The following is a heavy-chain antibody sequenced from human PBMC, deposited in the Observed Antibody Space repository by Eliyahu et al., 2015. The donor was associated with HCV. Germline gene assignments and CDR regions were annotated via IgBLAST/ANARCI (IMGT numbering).Heavy chain of an antibody. V-gene: IGHV5-10-1*03. CDR3: ARQAADSAPIDY. CDR2: FDPSDSYT. CDR1: GYSFTTYW. Sequence: EVQLVQSGAEVKKPGESLRISCKTSGYSFTTYWITWVRQMPGKGLEWMGRFDPSDSYTNYSPSFQGHVTISADKSISTAYLQWSSLKASDTAIYYCARQAADSAPIDYWGQGTLVTVSS. D-gene: IGHD2-15*01. J-gene: IGHJ4*02.